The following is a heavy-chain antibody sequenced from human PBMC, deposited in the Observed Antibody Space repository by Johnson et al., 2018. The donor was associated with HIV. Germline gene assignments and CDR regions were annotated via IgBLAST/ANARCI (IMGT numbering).Heavy chain of an antibody. CDR2: IYSGGIT. Sequence: VQLVESGGGLVQPGGSLRLSCAASGFTVSSNYMSWVRQAPGKGLEWVSLIYSGGITYYAASVKGRFTIPRDNSKNTLYLQMNSLRAEDTAVYYCARDNLRAFDIWGQGTMVTVSS. J-gene: IGHJ3*02. CDR1: GFTVSSNY. D-gene: IGHD5/OR15-5a*01. CDR3: ARDNLRAFDI. V-gene: IGHV3-66*01.